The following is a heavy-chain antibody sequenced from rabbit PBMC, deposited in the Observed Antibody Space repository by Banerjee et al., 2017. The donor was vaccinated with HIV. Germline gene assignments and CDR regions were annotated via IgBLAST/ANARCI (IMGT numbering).Heavy chain of an antibody. CDR1: GFSFSSGYD. CDR2: IYAGSGNT. J-gene: IGHJ2*01. CDR3: ALTGVAGYGYADAFDP. Sequence: QEQLVESGGDLVKPEGSLTLTCTASGFSFSSGYDMCWVRQAPGKGLEWIACIYAGSGNTYYASWAKGRFTISKASSTTVTLQMTSLTDADTATYFCALTGVAGYGYADAFDPRGPGTLVTVS. V-gene: IGHV1S45*01. D-gene: IGHD6-1*01.